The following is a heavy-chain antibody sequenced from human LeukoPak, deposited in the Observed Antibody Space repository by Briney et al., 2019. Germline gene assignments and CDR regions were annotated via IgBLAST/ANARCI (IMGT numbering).Heavy chain of an antibody. D-gene: IGHD3-22*01. CDR3: ARAGDYYDSSGYYYVLGY. J-gene: IGHJ4*02. CDR2: ISGSGGST. V-gene: IGHV3-23*01. Sequence: GGSLRLSCAASGFTFSSYAMSWVRQAPGKGLEWVSAISGSGGSTYYADSVKGRFTISRDNSKNTLYLQMNSLRAEDTAVYYCARAGDYYDSSGYYYVLGYWGQGTLVTVSS. CDR1: GFTFSSYA.